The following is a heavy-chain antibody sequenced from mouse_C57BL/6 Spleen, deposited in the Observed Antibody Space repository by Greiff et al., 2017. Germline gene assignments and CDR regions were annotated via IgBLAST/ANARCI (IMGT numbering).Heavy chain of an antibody. CDR2: INPSNGGT. CDR3: AREVTGLGWYFDV. CDR1: GYTFTSYW. D-gene: IGHD4-1*01. J-gene: IGHJ1*03. V-gene: IGHV1-53*01. Sequence: QVQLQQPGTELVKPGASVKLSCKASGYTFTSYWMHWVKQRPGKGLEWIGNINPSNGGTNYNEKFKSKATLTVDKSSSTAYMQLSSLTSEDSAVYYCAREVTGLGWYFDVWGTGTTVTVSS.